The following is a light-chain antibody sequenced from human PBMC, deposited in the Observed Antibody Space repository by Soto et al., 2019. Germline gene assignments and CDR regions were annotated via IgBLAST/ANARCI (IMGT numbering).Light chain of an antibody. Sequence: QSALTQPASVSGSPGQSIIISCTGTSSDDGGYNYVSWYQQHPGKAPKLMIYDVSNRPSGVSNRFSGSKSGNTASLTISGLQAEDEADYYCSLYTSSSIVVFGGGTKLTVL. CDR2: DVS. J-gene: IGLJ2*01. V-gene: IGLV2-14*01. CDR1: SSDDGGYNY. CDR3: SLYTSSSIVV.